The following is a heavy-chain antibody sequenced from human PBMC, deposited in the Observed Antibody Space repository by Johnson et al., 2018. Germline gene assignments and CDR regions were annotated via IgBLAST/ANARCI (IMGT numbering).Heavy chain of an antibody. J-gene: IGHJ6*03. CDR3: AKGELAPRAYYYMDV. CDR2: INPRGGST. D-gene: IGHD1-7*01. CDR1: GYTFTSYY. V-gene: IGHV1-46*01. Sequence: QVQLVQSGAEVKKPGATVKVSCKASGYTFTSYYMHWVRQAPGQGLEWMGIINPRGGSTSYAQKVQGRVTMTRDTSTSTVYMELSSLRSEDTAGYYCAKGELAPRAYYYMDVWGKGTTVTVSS.